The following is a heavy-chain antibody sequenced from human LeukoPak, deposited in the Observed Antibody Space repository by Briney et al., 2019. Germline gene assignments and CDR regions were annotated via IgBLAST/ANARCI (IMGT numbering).Heavy chain of an antibody. CDR3: AGGSGWVTDS. J-gene: IGHJ4*02. D-gene: IGHD6-19*01. Sequence: PGGSLRLSCAASGFSFSDYWMNWVRQAPGKGLEWVANIKQDGSEKYYVDFVKGRFTISRDNAKNSLYLQMNSLRAEDTAVYFCAGGSGWVTDSWGQGTLVTVSS. CDR2: IKQDGSEK. CDR1: GFSFSDYW. V-gene: IGHV3-7*01.